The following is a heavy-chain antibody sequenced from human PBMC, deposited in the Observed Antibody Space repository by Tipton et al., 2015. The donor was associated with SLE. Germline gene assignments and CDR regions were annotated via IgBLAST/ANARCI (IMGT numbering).Heavy chain of an antibody. V-gene: IGHV4-38-2*02. CDR2: IYHSGST. Sequence: TLSLTCTVSGYSIRSGYYWGWIRQPPGKGLEWIGSIYHSGSTYYNPSLKSRVTISVDTSKNQFSLKLSSVTAADTAVYYCARSGHIVVVVLGYFDVWGSGTLVTVSS. D-gene: IGHD2-21*01. CDR1: GYSIRSGYY. CDR3: ARSGHIVVVVLGYFDV. J-gene: IGHJ2*01.